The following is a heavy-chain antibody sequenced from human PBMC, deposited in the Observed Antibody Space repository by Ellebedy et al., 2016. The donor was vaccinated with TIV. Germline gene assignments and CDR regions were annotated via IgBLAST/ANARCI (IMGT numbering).Heavy chain of an antibody. CDR1: GFALGSYG. J-gene: IGHJ4*02. D-gene: IGHD6-13*01. Sequence: GESLKISCAASGFALGSYGMRWVRQAPGKGLEWVSTISRSGDSTYYADSVKGRFTISRDNSKNTLYLQMTSLRVEDTAVYYCVRDSSSWDYFDSWGQGTLVTVSS. CDR3: VRDSSSWDYFDS. V-gene: IGHV3-23*01. CDR2: ISRSGDST.